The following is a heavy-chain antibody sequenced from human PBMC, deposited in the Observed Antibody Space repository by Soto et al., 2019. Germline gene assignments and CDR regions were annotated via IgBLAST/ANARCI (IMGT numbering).Heavy chain of an antibody. CDR1: GGSVSSGSYY. V-gene: IGHV4-61*01. CDR2: IYYSGGT. D-gene: IGHD3-10*01. Sequence: QVQLQESGPGLVKPSETLSLTCTVSGGSVSSGSYYWSWIRQPPGKGLEWIGYIYYSGGTNYNPSLKSRVTISVDTSKNQFSLKLSSVTAADTAVYYCARGSGGSYSFYGMDVWGQGTTVTVSS. J-gene: IGHJ6*02. CDR3: ARGSGGSYSFYGMDV.